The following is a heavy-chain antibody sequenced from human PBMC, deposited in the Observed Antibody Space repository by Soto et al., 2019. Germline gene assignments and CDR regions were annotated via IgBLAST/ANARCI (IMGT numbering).Heavy chain of an antibody. D-gene: IGHD3-16*01. Sequence: SVKVSCKASGGTFSSYAISWVRQAPGQGLEWMGGIIPIFGTANYAQKFQGRVTITADKSTSTAYMELSSLTSEDTAVYYCARGPYYDYVWGSYGDYWGQGTLVTVSS. J-gene: IGHJ4*02. CDR1: GGTFSSYA. V-gene: IGHV1-69*06. CDR3: ARGPYYDYVWGSYGDY. CDR2: IIPIFGTA.